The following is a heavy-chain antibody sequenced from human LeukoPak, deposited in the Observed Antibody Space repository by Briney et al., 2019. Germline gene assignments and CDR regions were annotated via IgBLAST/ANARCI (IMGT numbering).Heavy chain of an antibody. Sequence: ASVKVSCKASGGTFSSYAFSWVRQAPGQGLEWMGRIIPILGIANYAQKLQGRVTMTTDTSTSTAYMELRSLRSDDTAVYYCARGLPIAVAGTDHYFDYWGQGTLVTVSS. CDR3: ARGLPIAVAGTDHYFDY. D-gene: IGHD6-19*01. CDR1: GGTFSSYA. V-gene: IGHV1-69*04. J-gene: IGHJ4*02. CDR2: IIPILGIA.